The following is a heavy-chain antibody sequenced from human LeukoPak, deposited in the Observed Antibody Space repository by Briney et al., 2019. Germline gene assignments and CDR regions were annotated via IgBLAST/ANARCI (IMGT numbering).Heavy chain of an antibody. CDR1: GGSISSYY. Sequence: SETLSLTCTVSGGSISSYYWSWIRQPPGKGLEWIGYIYYSGSTNYNPSLKSRVTISVDTSKNQFSLKLSSVTAADTAVYYCARRVSSGWYRWRNNWFDPWGQGTLVTVCS. CDR2: IYYSGST. J-gene: IGHJ5*02. CDR3: ARRVSSGWYRWRNNWFDP. D-gene: IGHD6-19*01. V-gene: IGHV4-59*01.